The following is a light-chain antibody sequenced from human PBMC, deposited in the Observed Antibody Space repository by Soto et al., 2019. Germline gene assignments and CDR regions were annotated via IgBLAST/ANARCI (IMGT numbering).Light chain of an antibody. V-gene: IGKV3-20*01. Sequence: ENVLTQSPGTLSLSPGQRATLSCRASHTISSIYLAWYQQKPGQAPRLLIYAISDRATGVPDRFRGSGSGTDFTLTITRLEPEDFAVYFCQQYDSSPRTFGQGTKVDI. CDR3: QQYDSSPRT. CDR1: HTISSIY. J-gene: IGKJ1*01. CDR2: AIS.